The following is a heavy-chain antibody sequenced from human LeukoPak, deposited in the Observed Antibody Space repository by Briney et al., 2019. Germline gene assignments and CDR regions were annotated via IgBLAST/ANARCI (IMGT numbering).Heavy chain of an antibody. D-gene: IGHD1-1*01. Sequence: GGSLRLSCAASGFTFSSYGMHWVRQAPGKGLEWVAFIRYDGSNKYYADSVKGRFTISRDNSKNTLYLQMNSLRAEDTAVYYCAKDRYRALSAFDIWGQGTMVTVSS. CDR3: AKDRYRALSAFDI. V-gene: IGHV3-30*02. J-gene: IGHJ3*02. CDR2: IRYDGSNK. CDR1: GFTFSSYG.